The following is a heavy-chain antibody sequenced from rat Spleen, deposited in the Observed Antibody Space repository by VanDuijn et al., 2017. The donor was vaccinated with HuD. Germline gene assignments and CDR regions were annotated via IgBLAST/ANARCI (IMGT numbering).Heavy chain of an antibody. D-gene: IGHD4-6*01. CDR3: ARHWGY. Sequence: EVQLVESGGGLVQPGRSMRLSCAASGFTFNDYYMAWVRQAPTKGLEWVASISTGGGNTYYRGSVKGRFTVSRDYAKNTLYLQMDSLRSEDTATYCCARHWGYWGQGVMVTVSS. J-gene: IGHJ2*01. V-gene: IGHV5-25*01. CDR2: ISTGGGNT. CDR1: GFTFNDYY.